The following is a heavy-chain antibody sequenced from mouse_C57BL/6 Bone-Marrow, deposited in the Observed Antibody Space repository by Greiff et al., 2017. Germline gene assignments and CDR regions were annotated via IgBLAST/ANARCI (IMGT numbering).Heavy chain of an antibody. CDR3: ARSRLRRYFDY. Sequence: VQLQQPGAELVKPGASVKLSCKASGYTFTSYWMHWVKQRPGQGLEWIGMIHPNSGSTNYNEKFKSKATLTVDKSSSTAYMQLSSLTSEDSAVYYCARSRLRRYFDYWGQGTTLTVSS. CDR2: IHPNSGST. V-gene: IGHV1-64*01. CDR1: GYTFTSYW. D-gene: IGHD2-4*01. J-gene: IGHJ2*01.